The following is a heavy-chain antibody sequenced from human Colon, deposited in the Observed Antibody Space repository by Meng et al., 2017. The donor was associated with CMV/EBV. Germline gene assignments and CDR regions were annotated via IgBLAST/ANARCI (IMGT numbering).Heavy chain of an antibody. J-gene: IGHJ4*02. Sequence: QVQLVQSGAEVKKPGASVKVSCKASGYTFTDYYIHWVRQAPGQGLEWMGRINPNSGDTNYAQKFQGRVTLTRDTSISTAYMELSRLKSDDMAVYYCATEITPGRESFPLDNWGQGTLVTVSS. CDR2: INPNSGDT. D-gene: IGHD4-23*01. V-gene: IGHV1-2*06. CDR1: GYTFTDYY. CDR3: ATEITPGRESFPLDN.